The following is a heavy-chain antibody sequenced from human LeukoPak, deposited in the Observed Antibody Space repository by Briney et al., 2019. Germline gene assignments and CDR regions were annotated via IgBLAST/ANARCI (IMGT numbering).Heavy chain of an antibody. CDR3: ARGPTGTPDYYYYYMDV. CDR2: ISSSSSYI. Sequence: GGSLRLSCAASGFTLDSYTMNWVRQAPGKGLEWVSSISSSSSYIYYADSVKGRFTISRDNAKNSLYLQMNSLRAEDTAVYYCARGPTGTPDYYYYYMDVWGKGTTVTVSS. D-gene: IGHD1-1*01. J-gene: IGHJ6*03. V-gene: IGHV3-21*01. CDR1: GFTLDSYT.